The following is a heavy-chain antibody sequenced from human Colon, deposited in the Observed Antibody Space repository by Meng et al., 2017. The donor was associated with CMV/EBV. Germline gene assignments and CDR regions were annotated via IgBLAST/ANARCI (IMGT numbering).Heavy chain of an antibody. CDR3: ARVYCGGDCYDYYYYGMDV. J-gene: IGHJ6*02. V-gene: IGHV1-8*02. CDR2: MNPNSGNT. D-gene: IGHD2-21*01. CDR1: GYTFTGYY. Sequence: ASVKVSCKASGYTFTGYYMHWVRQAPGQGLEWMGWMNPNSGNTGYAQKFQGRVTMTRNTSISTAYMELSSLRSEDTAVYYCARVYCGGDCYDYYYYGMDVWGQGTTVTVSS.